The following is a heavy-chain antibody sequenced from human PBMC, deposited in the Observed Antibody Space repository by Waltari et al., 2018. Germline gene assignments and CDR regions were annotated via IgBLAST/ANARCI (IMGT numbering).Heavy chain of an antibody. V-gene: IGHV3-7*01. D-gene: IGHD1-26*01. CDR1: GFTFSSYW. CDR2: IKQDGSEK. Sequence: EVQLVESGGGLVQPGGSLRLSCAASGFTFSSYWMSWVRQAPGKGLEWVANIKQDGSEKYYVDSVKGRFTISRDNAKNSLYLQMNSLRAEDTAVYYCARSGAWGKYYYYYMDVWGKGTTVTISS. CDR3: ARSGAWGKYYYYYMDV. J-gene: IGHJ6*03.